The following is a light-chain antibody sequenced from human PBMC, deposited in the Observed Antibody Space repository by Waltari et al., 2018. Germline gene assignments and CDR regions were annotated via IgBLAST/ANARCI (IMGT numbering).Light chain of an antibody. CDR1: APNLGANL. V-gene: IGLV1-44*01. CDR3: ASWDDSLNGHWV. Sequence: QSVLTQPPSTSGTPGQRVTISCSGSAPNLGANLVNWYQQLPGKAPKLLIYRTDLRPSGVPDRFSGSKFGTSASLAISGLQSEDEADYFCASWDDSLNGHWVFGGGTKVTVL. J-gene: IGLJ3*02. CDR2: RTD.